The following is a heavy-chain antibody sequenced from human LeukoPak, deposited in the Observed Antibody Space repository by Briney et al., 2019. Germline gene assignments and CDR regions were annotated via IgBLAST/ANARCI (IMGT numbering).Heavy chain of an antibody. Sequence: GGSLRLSCAASGFTFSSYSMNWVRQAPGKGLEWVSSISSSSSYIYYADSVKGRFTISRDNSKNTLYLQMNSLRAEDTAVYYCAKETSSIAARPLDYWGQGTLVTVSS. CDR3: AKETSSIAARPLDY. CDR1: GFTFSSYS. V-gene: IGHV3-21*04. CDR2: ISSSSSYI. D-gene: IGHD6-6*01. J-gene: IGHJ4*02.